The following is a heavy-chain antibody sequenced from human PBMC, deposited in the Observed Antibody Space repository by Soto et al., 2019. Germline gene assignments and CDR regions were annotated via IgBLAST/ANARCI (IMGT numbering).Heavy chain of an antibody. V-gene: IGHV6-1*01. CDR2: TYYRSKWYN. J-gene: IGHJ3*02. CDR3: ARAPGGIDAFDI. Sequence: SQTLSLTCAISGGSVSRNSAAWHWIRQSLSRGLEWLGRTYYRSKWYNDYAVSVKSRISINPDTSKNQFSLQLNSVTPEDTAVYYCARAPGGIDAFDIWGQGTMVTVS. D-gene: IGHD3-16*01. CDR1: GGSVSRNSAA.